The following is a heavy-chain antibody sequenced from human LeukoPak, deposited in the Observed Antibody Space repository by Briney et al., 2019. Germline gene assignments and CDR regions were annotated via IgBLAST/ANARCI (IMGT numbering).Heavy chain of an antibody. V-gene: IGHV3-53*05. CDR2: IYSGGNT. D-gene: IGHD4-17*01. CDR1: VFTISGNS. Sequence: GGSLRLSCTVSVFTISGNSMSWLPQAPGKELEWVSIIYSGGNTHYSDSVNGRFAISTDNAKTSLYLQMNSLRAESTALYYCEREGRVDSGDYGRFFDPWGQGTLVTVSS. CDR3: EREGRVDSGDYGRFFDP. J-gene: IGHJ5*02.